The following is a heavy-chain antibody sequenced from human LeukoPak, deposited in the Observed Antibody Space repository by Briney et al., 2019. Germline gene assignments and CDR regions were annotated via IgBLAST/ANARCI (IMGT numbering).Heavy chain of an antibody. D-gene: IGHD3-9*01. CDR2: IYYSGST. CDR1: GGSISSSSYY. CDR3: ARDPYPRAADFDWLPPFY. J-gene: IGHJ4*02. Sequence: SETLSLTRTVSGGSISSSSYYWGWIRQPPGKGLEWIGSIYYSGSTYYNPSLKSRVTISVDTSKNQFSLKLSSVTAADTAVYYCARDPYPRAADFDWLPPFYWGQGTLVTVSS. V-gene: IGHV4-39*07.